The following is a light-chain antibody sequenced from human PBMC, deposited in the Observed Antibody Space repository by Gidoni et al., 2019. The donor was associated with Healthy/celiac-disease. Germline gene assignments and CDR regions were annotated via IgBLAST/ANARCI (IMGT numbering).Light chain of an antibody. V-gene: IGKV1-8*01. CDR2: AAS. CDR3: QQYYSYPIT. Sequence: AIRMTQSPSSFSASTGDRATITCRASQGISSYLAWYQQKPGKAPKLLIYAASTLQSGVPSWFSGSGSGADFTLTISCLQSEDFATYYYQQYYSYPITFGQGTRLEIK. J-gene: IGKJ5*01. CDR1: QGISSY.